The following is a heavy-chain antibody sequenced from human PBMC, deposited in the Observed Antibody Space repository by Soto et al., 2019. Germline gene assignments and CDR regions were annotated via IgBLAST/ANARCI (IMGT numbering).Heavy chain of an antibody. D-gene: IGHD2-8*01. CDR3: ARDRMYEYYFDY. V-gene: IGHV1-3*01. CDR2: INAGNGNT. CDR1: GYTFTSYA. J-gene: IGHJ4*02. Sequence: GASVKVSCKASGYTFTSYAMHWVRQAPGQRLEWMGWINAGNGNTKYSQKFQGRVAITRDTSASTAYMELSSLRSEDTAVYYCARDRMYEYYFDYWGQGTLVTVSS.